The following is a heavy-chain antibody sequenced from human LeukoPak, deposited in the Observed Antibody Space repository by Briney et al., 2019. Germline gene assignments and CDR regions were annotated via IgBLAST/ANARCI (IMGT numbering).Heavy chain of an antibody. CDR3: ATGERMVRGDGVDY. J-gene: IGHJ4*02. D-gene: IGHD3-10*01. CDR1: GFTVRNNY. Sequence: PGGSLRLSCAVSGFTVRNNYMSWVRQAPGKGLEWVSVIYSGGSTYYADSVKGRFTISRDNSKNTLYLQMNSLRAEDTAVYFCATGERMVRGDGVDYWGQGTLVTVSS. CDR2: IYSGGST. V-gene: IGHV3-66*01.